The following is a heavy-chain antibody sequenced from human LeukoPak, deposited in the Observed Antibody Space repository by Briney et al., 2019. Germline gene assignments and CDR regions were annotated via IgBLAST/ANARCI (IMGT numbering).Heavy chain of an antibody. CDR3: AKAPGIVGATPADY. CDR1: GFTFSSYG. J-gene: IGHJ4*02. CDR2: ISYDGSNK. Sequence: PGGSLRLSCAASGFTFSSYGMHWVRQAPGKGLEWVAVISYDGSNKYYADSVKGRFTISRDNSKNTLYLQMNSLRAEDTAVYYCAKAPGIVGATPADYWGQGTLVTVSS. D-gene: IGHD1-26*01. V-gene: IGHV3-30*18.